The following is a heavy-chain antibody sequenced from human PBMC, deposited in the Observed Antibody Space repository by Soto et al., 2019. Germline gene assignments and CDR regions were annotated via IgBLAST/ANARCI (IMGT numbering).Heavy chain of an antibody. CDR3: ARNTYSSGWYEYFAY. CDR2: IIPIFGTA. V-gene: IGHV1-69*13. CDR1: GGTFSSYA. D-gene: IGHD6-19*01. Sequence: SVKVSCKASGGTFSSYAISWVRQAPGQGLEWMGGIIPIFGTANHAQKFQGRVTITADESTSTAYMELSSLRSEDTAVYYCARNTYSSGWYEYFAYRGQRTMVTVSS. J-gene: IGHJ4*02.